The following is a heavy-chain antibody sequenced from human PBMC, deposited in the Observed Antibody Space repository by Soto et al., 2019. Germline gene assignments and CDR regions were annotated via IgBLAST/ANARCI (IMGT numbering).Heavy chain of an antibody. J-gene: IGHJ4*02. CDR2: IYYSGST. V-gene: IGHV4-59*01. Sequence: SETLSLTCTVSGGSISSYYWSWIRQPPGKGLEWIGYIYYSGSTNYNPSLKSRVTISVDTSKNQFSLKLSSVTAADTAVYYCARGHKRRGDSGYYDYWGQGTLVTVSS. D-gene: IGHD5-12*01. CDR3: ARGHKRRGDSGYYDY. CDR1: GGSISSYY.